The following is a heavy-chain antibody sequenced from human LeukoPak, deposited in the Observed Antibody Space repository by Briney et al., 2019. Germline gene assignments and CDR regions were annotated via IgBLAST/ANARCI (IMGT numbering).Heavy chain of an antibody. J-gene: IGHJ4*02. CDR3: ARAQVPLLWFGELGYYFDY. CDR1: GGSFCGYY. Sequence: PSETLSLTCAVYGGSFCGYYWSWIRQPPGKGLEWIGEINHSGSTNYNPSLKSRVTISVDTSKNQFSLKLSSVTAADTAVYYCARAQVPLLWFGELGYYFDYWGQGTLVTVSS. CDR2: INHSGST. D-gene: IGHD3-10*01. V-gene: IGHV4-34*01.